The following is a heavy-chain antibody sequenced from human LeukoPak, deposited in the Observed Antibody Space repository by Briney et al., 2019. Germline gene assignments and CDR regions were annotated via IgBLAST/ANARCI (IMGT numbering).Heavy chain of an antibody. CDR2: IIPIFGTA. CDR1: GGTFSSYA. CDR3: AKYCSSTSCHFGLDY. V-gene: IGHV1-69*13. D-gene: IGHD2-2*01. J-gene: IGHJ4*02. Sequence: GASVKVSCKASGGTFSSYAISWVRQVPGQGLEWMGGIIPIFGTANYAQKFQGRVTITADESTSTAYMELSSLRSEDTAVYYCAKYCSSTSCHFGLDYWGQGTLVTVSS.